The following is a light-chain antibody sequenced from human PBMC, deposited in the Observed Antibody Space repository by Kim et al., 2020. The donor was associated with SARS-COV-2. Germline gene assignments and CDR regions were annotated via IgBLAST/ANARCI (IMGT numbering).Light chain of an antibody. V-gene: IGLV1-40*01. CDR1: SSNIGAGYD. J-gene: IGLJ2*01. Sequence: ISCTGSSSNIGAGYDVHWYQQLPGTAPKLLIYGNNNRPSGVPDRFSGSKSGTIASLAITGLQAEDEADYYCQSYDRSLSGNVIFGGGTQLTVL. CDR2: GNN. CDR3: QSYDRSLSGNVI.